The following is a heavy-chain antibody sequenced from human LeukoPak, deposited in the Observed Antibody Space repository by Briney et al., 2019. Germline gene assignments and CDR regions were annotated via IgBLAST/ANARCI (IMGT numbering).Heavy chain of an antibody. CDR3: ASSRRGRQWLVRLYFDY. J-gene: IGHJ4*02. Sequence: PSETLSLTCAVSGYSISSGYYWSWIRQPPGKGLEWIGEINHSGSTNYNPSLKSRVTISVDTSKNQFSLKLSSVTAADTAVYYCASSRRGRQWLVRLYFDYWGQRTLVTVSS. CDR2: INHSGST. CDR1: GYSISSGYY. V-gene: IGHV4-34*01. D-gene: IGHD6-19*01.